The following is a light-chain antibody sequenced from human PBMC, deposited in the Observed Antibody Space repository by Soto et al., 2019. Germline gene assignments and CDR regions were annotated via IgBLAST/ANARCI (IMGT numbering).Light chain of an antibody. CDR3: QQRSTWPYT. J-gene: IGKJ5*01. Sequence: EIVLTQSPGTLSLSPGERATLSCRSSQSFTSNFLPWYHQKPGQAPRLLIYGSSNRATGITDRFSGSGSGTDFTLTISRLAPEDFAVYYCQQRSTWPYTFGQGTRLEIK. CDR1: QSFTSNF. CDR2: GSS. V-gene: IGKV3D-20*02.